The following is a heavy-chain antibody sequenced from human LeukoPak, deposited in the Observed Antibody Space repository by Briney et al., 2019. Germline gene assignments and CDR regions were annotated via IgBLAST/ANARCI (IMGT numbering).Heavy chain of an antibody. CDR1: GGSVSSYY. CDR2: IFYSGST. J-gene: IGHJ5*02. CDR3: ARESGNYYDRRIDA. V-gene: IGHV4-59*02. Sequence: KTSETLSLTCTVSGGSVSSYYWSWIRQPPGKGLDWIGCIFYSGSTNYNPSLKSRVTISVDTSKNQFSLKLSSVTAADTAVYYCARESGNYYDRRIDAWGQGTLVTVSS. D-gene: IGHD3-22*01.